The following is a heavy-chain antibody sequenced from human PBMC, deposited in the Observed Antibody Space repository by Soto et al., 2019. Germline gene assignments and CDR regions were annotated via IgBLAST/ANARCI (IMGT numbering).Heavy chain of an antibody. CDR2: SYYRSRWYT. J-gene: IGHJ6*03. CDR1: GDSDSSNIAA. D-gene: IGHD6-19*01. CDR3: AGATSHQWYYMDV. V-gene: IGHV6-1*01. Sequence: SQTLSLTCAISGDSDSSNIAAWNWIRLSTSRGLEWLARSYYRSRWYTDYAVSVRSRITVNPDTSKHQFCLQLTSVTLEYTAVFYCAGATSHQWYYMDVWGKGTTVTVSS.